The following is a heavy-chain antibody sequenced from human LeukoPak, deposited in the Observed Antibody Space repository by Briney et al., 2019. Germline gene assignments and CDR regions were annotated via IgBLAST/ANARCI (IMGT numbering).Heavy chain of an antibody. J-gene: IGHJ4*02. D-gene: IGHD5-24*01. V-gene: IGHV1-69*13. Sequence: SVKVSCKASGGSFSSYTINWVRQAPGQGLEWMGEIIPNYGATNYAQKFQGRVTTSADSSTSTAYMELISLTSDDTAVYYCARDYTIKAPYFDYWGQGTLVTVSS. CDR2: IIPNYGAT. CDR3: ARDYTIKAPYFDY. CDR1: GGSFSSYT.